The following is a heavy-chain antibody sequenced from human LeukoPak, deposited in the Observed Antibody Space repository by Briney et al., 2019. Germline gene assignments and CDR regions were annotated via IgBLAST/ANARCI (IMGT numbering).Heavy chain of an antibody. J-gene: IGHJ4*02. Sequence: GGSLRLSCAVSGFMLSNHAISWVRQAPGKGLEGLSVISYDGATFYADSVKGRFTISRDTSKNTLYLQMNGLRAEDTALYYCATCSSASCYWGGDYWGQGTEVIVSA. V-gene: IGHV3-23*01. CDR1: GFMLSNHA. CDR3: ATCSSASCYWGGDY. CDR2: ISYDGAT. D-gene: IGHD2-2*01.